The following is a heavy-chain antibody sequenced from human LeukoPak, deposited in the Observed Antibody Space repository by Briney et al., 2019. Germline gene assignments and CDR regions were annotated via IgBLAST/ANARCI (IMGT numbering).Heavy chain of an antibody. CDR1: GGTFSSYD. J-gene: IGHJ6*02. V-gene: IGHV1-46*01. CDR3: ARDTIFGVVLEPHGMDV. D-gene: IGHD3-3*01. Sequence: ASVKVSCKASGGTFSSYDFSWVRQAPGQGLEWMGIINPSGGRTRYAQKFQGRVTMTRDTSTSTVYMEVSSLRSEDTAVYYCARDTIFGVVLEPHGMDVWGQGTTVTVSS. CDR2: INPSGGRT.